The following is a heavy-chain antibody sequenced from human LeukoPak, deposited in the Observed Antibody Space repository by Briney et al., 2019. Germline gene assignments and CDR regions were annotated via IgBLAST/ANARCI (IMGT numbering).Heavy chain of an antibody. CDR3: ARVMIFGVPRFSKFMDV. Sequence: GGSLRLSCAASGFTFSSYAMHWVRQAPGKGLEWVAVISYDGSNKYYADSVKGRFTISRDNSKNTLYLQMNSLRAEDTAVYYCARVMIFGVPRFSKFMDVWGKGTTVTVSS. D-gene: IGHD3-3*01. CDR2: ISYDGSNK. J-gene: IGHJ6*03. CDR1: GFTFSSYA. V-gene: IGHV3-30-3*01.